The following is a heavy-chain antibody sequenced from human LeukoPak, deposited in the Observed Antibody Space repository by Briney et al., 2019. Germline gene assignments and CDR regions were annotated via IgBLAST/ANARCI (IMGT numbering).Heavy chain of an antibody. CDR3: ARVPSGSWDFDY. J-gene: IGHJ4*02. CDR2: IGTAGDT. V-gene: IGHV3-13*01. Sequence: PGGSLRLSCAASGFTFSSHDMHWVRQATGKGLEWVSAIGTAGDTYYPGSVKGRFTISRENAKNSLYLQMNSLRAGDTAVYYCARVPSGSWDFDYWGQGTLVTVS. D-gene: IGHD1-26*01. CDR1: GFTFSSHD.